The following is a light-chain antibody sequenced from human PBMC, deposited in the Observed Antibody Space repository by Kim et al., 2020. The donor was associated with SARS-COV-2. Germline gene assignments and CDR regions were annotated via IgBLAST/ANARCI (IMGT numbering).Light chain of an antibody. CDR3: HQYNNWPRT. CDR1: QIVGSN. J-gene: IGKJ1*01. Sequence: EIVMTQSPATLSVSPGERATLSCRASQIVGSNLAWYQQKPGQAPRLLIYGSYSRATGIPARFSGSGSGTEFTLTISSLQSEDFVVYYCHQYNNWPRTFGQGTKVDIK. CDR2: GSY. V-gene: IGKV3-15*01.